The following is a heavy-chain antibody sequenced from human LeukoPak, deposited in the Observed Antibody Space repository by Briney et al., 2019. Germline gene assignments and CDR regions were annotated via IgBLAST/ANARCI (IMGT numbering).Heavy chain of an antibody. J-gene: IGHJ6*02. V-gene: IGHV1-8*01. CDR1: GYTFTSYD. D-gene: IGHD3-16*01. Sequence: GASVKASCKASGYTFTSYDINWVRQATGQGLEWMGWMNPNSGNTGYAQKFQGRVTMTRNTSISTAYMELSSLRSEDTAVYYCARATFYYYGMDVWGQGTTVTVSS. CDR3: ARATFYYYGMDV. CDR2: MNPNSGNT.